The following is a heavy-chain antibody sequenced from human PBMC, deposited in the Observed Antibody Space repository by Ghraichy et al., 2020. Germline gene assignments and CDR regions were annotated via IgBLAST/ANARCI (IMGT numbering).Heavy chain of an antibody. Sequence: GGSLRLSCAASGFTFDDYAMHWVRQAPGKGLEWVSGISWNSGSIGYADSVKGRFTISRDNAKNSLYLQMNSLRAEDTALYYCAKANQYDSSGYCFDYWGQGTLVTVSS. V-gene: IGHV3-9*01. CDR1: GFTFDDYA. CDR3: AKANQYDSSGYCFDY. J-gene: IGHJ4*02. D-gene: IGHD3-22*01. CDR2: ISWNSGSI.